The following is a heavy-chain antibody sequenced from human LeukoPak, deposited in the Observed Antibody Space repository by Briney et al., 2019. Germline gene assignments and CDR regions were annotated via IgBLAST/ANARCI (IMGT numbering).Heavy chain of an antibody. Sequence: GGSLRLSCAASGFTFSSYWMHWVRQAPGKGLVWVSRINSEGTSTSYADSVKVRFTISRDNAENTLYLQMNSLRAEDTAVYYCAKARIVVVPPADALDIWGQGTMVTVSS. CDR3: AKARIVVVPPADALDI. CDR1: GFTFSSYW. V-gene: IGHV3-74*01. J-gene: IGHJ3*02. CDR2: INSEGTST. D-gene: IGHD3-22*01.